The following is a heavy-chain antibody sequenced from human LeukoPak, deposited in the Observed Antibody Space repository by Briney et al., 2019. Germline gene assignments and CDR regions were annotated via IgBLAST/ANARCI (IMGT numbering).Heavy chain of an antibody. Sequence: SETLSLACAVYGGSFSGYYWSWIRQPAGKGLEWIGRISSSGSTNYNPSLKSRVTISVDTSKNRFSLKLSSVTAADTAVYFCARGPYSYDSSGAFDIWGQGTMVTVSS. D-gene: IGHD3-22*01. V-gene: IGHV4-59*10. J-gene: IGHJ3*02. CDR3: ARGPYSYDSSGAFDI. CDR2: ISSSGST. CDR1: GGSFSGYY.